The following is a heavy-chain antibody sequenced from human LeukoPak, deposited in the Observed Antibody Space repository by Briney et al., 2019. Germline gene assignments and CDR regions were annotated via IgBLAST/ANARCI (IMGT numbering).Heavy chain of an antibody. J-gene: IGHJ6*03. CDR1: GYTFTGYY. V-gene: IGHV1-2*02. CDR2: INPNSGGT. CDR3: ARGGYGDYYYYYYMDV. Sequence: GASVKVSCKASGYTFTGYYMHWVRQAPGQGLEWMGWINPNSGGTNYAQKFQGRVTMTRDTSISTAYIELSRLRSDDTAVYYCARGGYGDYYYYYYMDVWGKGTTVTVSS. D-gene: IGHD5-12*01.